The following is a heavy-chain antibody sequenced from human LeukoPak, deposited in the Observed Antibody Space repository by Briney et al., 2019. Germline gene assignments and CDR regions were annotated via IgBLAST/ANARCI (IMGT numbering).Heavy chain of an antibody. Sequence: PSETLSLTCTVSGGSISSGGYYWSWIRQHPGKGLEWIGYIYYSGSTNYNPSLKSRVTISVDTSKNQFSLKLSSVTAADTAVYYCVKGGGGRGSSWYWRAFDIWGQGTMVTVSS. CDR3: VKGGGGRGSSWYWRAFDI. CDR2: IYYSGST. CDR1: GGSISSGGYY. V-gene: IGHV4-61*08. J-gene: IGHJ3*02. D-gene: IGHD6-13*01.